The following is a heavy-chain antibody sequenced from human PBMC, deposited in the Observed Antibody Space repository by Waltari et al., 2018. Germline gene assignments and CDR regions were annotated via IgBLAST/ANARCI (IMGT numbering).Heavy chain of an antibody. D-gene: IGHD3-22*01. CDR2: INGNSGST. J-gene: IGHJ4*02. CDR1: GGSFSSYW. Sequence: QVQLQESGPGLVKPSETLSLTCAVSGGSFSSYWWSLIRQPPGKGLEWIGEINGNSGSTNYNPSLKSRVTISKDASKNQFSLKLSSVTAADTAVYYCARVGVRLLRPDYWGQGVLVTVSS. V-gene: IGHV4-59*12. CDR3: ARVGVRLLRPDY.